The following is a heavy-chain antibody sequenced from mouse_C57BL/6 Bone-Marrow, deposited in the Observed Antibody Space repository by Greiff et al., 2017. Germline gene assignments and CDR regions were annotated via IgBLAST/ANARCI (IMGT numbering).Heavy chain of an antibody. J-gene: IGHJ2*01. CDR2: IWRGGST. CDR3: AKCGTDKAFDY. V-gene: IGHV2-5*01. Sequence: HLKNSLPFLFHPSHSLSITCTFSGFSLTSYGVHWVRQSPGKGLEWLGVIWRGGSTDYNAAFMSRLSITKDNSKSQVFFKMNSLQADDTAIYYCAKCGTDKAFDYWGQGTTLTVSS. CDR1: GFSLTSYG. D-gene: IGHD4-1*01.